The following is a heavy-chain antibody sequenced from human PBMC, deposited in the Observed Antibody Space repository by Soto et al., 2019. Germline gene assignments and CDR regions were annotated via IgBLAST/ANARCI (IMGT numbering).Heavy chain of an antibody. D-gene: IGHD2-2*01. V-gene: IGHV4-39*01. CDR2: IYYSGST. Sequence: SETLSLTCTVSGGSISSSSYYWGWIRQPPGKGLEWIGSIYYSGSTYYNPSLKSRVTISVDTSKNQFSLKLSSVTAADTAVYYCARHPWSSSTRGLWSSGFYMDVWGKGTTVTVSS. J-gene: IGHJ6*03. CDR3: ARHPWSSSTRGLWSSGFYMDV. CDR1: GGSISSSSYY.